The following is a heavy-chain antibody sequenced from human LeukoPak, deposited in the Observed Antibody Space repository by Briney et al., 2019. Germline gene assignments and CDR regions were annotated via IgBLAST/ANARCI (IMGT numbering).Heavy chain of an antibody. CDR3: ARDNGPTMVRGLCYYYGMDV. CDR2: IYYSGST. D-gene: IGHD3-10*01. J-gene: IGHJ6*02. Sequence: YPSETLSLTCTVSGGSISSGGYYWSWIRQHPGKGLEWIGYIYYSGSTYYHPSIKSRVTISVDTSKNQVSLKLKSVTAADTAVYYCARDNGPTMVRGLCYYYGMDVWGQGTTVTVSS. CDR1: GGSISSGGYY. V-gene: IGHV4-31*03.